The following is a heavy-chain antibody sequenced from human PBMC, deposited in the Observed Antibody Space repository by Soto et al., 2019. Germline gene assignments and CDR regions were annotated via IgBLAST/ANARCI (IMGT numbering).Heavy chain of an antibody. D-gene: IGHD2-15*01. J-gene: IGHJ6*03. CDR1: GGSFSGYY. V-gene: IGHV4-34*01. Sequence: SETLSLTCAVYGGSFSGYYWSWIRQPPGKGLEWIGEINHSGSTNYNPSLESRVTISVDTSKNQFSLKLSSVTAADTAVYYCARGRHCSGGSCLYYYYYYMDVWGKGTTVTVSS. CDR3: ARGRHCSGGSCLYYYYYYMDV. CDR2: INHSGST.